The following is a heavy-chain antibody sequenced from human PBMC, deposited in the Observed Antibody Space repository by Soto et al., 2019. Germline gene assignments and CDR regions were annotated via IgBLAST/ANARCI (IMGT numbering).Heavy chain of an antibody. V-gene: IGHV3-48*03. CDR1: GFSFNTYE. Sequence: EVQLLESGGGSVQPGGSLRLSCAASGFSFNTYEMNWVRQAPGKGLEWVSYISSSGSTIYYADSVKGRFTVSRDNGKNSLYLQMNSLRAEDTAVYYCAYGGSCDYWGQGTQVTVSS. CDR3: AYGGSCDY. J-gene: IGHJ4*02. D-gene: IGHD1-26*01. CDR2: ISSSGSTI.